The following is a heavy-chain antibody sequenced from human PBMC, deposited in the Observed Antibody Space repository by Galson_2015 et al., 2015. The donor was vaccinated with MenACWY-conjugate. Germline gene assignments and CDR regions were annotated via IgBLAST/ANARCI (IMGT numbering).Heavy chain of an antibody. D-gene: IGHD5-24*01. CDR1: GYTFISYG. CDR3: ARLPAGSEIRYFYGMDV. V-gene: IGHV1-18*01. Sequence: SVKVSCKASGYTFISYGITWVRQAPGQGLEWMGRIRVSNGDTKFAQSFQDRVFMIADTSTDTAYMELRNLRSDDTAVYYCARLPAGSEIRYFYGMDVWGQASTVTVSS. J-gene: IGHJ6*02. CDR2: IRVSNGDT.